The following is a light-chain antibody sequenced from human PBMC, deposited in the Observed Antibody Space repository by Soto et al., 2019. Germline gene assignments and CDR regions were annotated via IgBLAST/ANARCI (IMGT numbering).Light chain of an antibody. CDR1: SSDVGGYNY. CDR3: SSYTSSSTYG. J-gene: IGLJ1*01. Sequence: QSVLTQPDSVSGSPGQSITISCTGTSSDVGGYNYVSWYQQHPGKAPKLMIYDVSNRPSWVSNPFSGSKSGNTASLTISVLQAEDEADYYCSSYTSSSTYGFGTGTKLTVL. V-gene: IGLV2-14*03. CDR2: DVS.